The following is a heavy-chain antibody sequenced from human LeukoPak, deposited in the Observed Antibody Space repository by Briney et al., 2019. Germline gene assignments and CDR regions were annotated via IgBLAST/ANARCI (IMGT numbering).Heavy chain of an antibody. CDR2: IYCSGST. CDR3: ARCCGYSGYGFLPFDY. J-gene: IGHJ4*02. D-gene: IGHD5-12*01. Sequence: AETLCLTCTASGGSISSYYWRWIRQPPGKGLEWIGYIYCSGSTNYNPSLKSRVTISVDTSKNQFSLKLSSVTAADTAVYYCARCCGYSGYGFLPFDYWGQGTLVTVSS. V-gene: IGHV4-59*01. CDR1: GGSISSYY.